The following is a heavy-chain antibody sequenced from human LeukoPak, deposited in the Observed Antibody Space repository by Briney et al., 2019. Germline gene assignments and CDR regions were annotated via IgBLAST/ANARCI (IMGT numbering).Heavy chain of an antibody. D-gene: IGHD2-2*01. CDR1: GFTFSSYG. CDR2: IWYDGSNK. V-gene: IGHV3-33*06. J-gene: IGHJ4*02. Sequence: GGSLRLSCAASGFTFSSYGMHWVRQAPGKGLEWVAVIWYDGSNKYYADSVKGRFTISRDNSKNTLYLQMNSLRAEDTAVYYCAKDRRRSRYCSSTSCYPTFCDYWGQGTLVTVSS. CDR3: AKDRRRSRYCSSTSCYPTFCDY.